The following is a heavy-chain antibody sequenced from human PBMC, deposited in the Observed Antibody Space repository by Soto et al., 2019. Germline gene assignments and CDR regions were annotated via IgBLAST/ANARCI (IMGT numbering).Heavy chain of an antibody. J-gene: IGHJ4*02. CDR2: IIPIFGTA. D-gene: IGHD5-12*01. V-gene: IGHV1-69*01. Sequence: SVKVSCTASGGPFSSYAIIWVRQAPGQGLEWMGGIIPIFGTANYAQKFQGRVTITADESTSTAYMELSSLRSEDTAVYYCARIQRWLQPYYFDYWGQGTLVTVSS. CDR3: ARIQRWLQPYYFDY. CDR1: GGPFSSYA.